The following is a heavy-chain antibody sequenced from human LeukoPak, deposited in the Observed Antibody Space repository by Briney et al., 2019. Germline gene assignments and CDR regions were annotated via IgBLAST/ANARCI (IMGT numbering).Heavy chain of an antibody. J-gene: IGHJ4*02. D-gene: IGHD7-27*01. Sequence: GGSLRLSCAASGFTFSGYGMHWVRQAPGKGLEWVAFIRYDGSNKYYADSVKGRFTISRDNSKNTLYLQMNSLRAEDTAVYYCAKDQNWARPDYFDYWGQGTLVTVSS. V-gene: IGHV3-30*02. CDR3: AKDQNWARPDYFDY. CDR1: GFTFSGYG. CDR2: IRYDGSNK.